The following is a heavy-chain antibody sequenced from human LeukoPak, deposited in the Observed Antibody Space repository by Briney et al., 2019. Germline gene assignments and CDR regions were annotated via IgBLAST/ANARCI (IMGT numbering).Heavy chain of an antibody. J-gene: IGHJ6*03. V-gene: IGHV4-39*07. CDR1: GGSISSRSYY. Sequence: SETLSLTCIVSGGSISSRSYYWGWIRQPPGKGLEWIGTIYYSGTTYYNPSLKSRVTISLDTSNNHFSLTLSSVTAADTAVYYCARASVGSYSSSSTNYYYYYMDVWGKGTTVTVSS. CDR2: IYYSGTT. CDR3: ARASVGSYSSSSTNYYYYYMDV. D-gene: IGHD6-13*01.